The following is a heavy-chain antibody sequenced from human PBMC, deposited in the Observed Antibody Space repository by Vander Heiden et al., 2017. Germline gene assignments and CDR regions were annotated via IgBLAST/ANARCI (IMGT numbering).Heavy chain of an antibody. CDR3: GVGIQLWLVY. V-gene: IGHV3-49*05. CDR2: IRSKAYGGTT. D-gene: IGHD5-18*01. Sequence: EVQLVESGGGLVKPGRSLRLSCTASGFTFGDYAMSWFRQAPGKGLEWVGFIRSKAYGGTTEYTASVKGRFTISRDDSKSIAYLQMNSLKTEDTAVYYCGVGIQLWLVYWGQGTLVTVSS. CDR1: GFTFGDYA. J-gene: IGHJ4*02.